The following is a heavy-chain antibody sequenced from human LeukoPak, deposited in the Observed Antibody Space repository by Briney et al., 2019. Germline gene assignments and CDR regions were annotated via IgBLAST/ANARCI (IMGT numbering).Heavy chain of an antibody. Sequence: GRSLRLSCAASGFTFSSYGMHWVRQAPGKGLEWVAFIRYDGSNKYYADSVKGRFTISRDNSKNTLYLQMNSLRAEDTAVYYCAKNGRPNLEWAVAFDYWGQGTLVTVSS. V-gene: IGHV3-30*02. D-gene: IGHD3-3*01. J-gene: IGHJ4*02. CDR1: GFTFSSYG. CDR2: IRYDGSNK. CDR3: AKNGRPNLEWAVAFDY.